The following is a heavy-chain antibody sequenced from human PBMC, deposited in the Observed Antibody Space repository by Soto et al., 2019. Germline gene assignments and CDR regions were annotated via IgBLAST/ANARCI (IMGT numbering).Heavy chain of an antibody. CDR2: IWDDGNKK. J-gene: IGHJ4*02. CDR1: GFTFSSYG. Sequence: QVQLVESGGGVVQPGRSLRLSCAASGFTFSSYGMHWVRQAPGKGLEWVTNIWDDGNKKYYADSVKGRFTVSRDNSKNMMYLQMNSLTAEGTAVYYCARDKGAAILHLLYWGQGTLVTVSS. V-gene: IGHV3-33*01. D-gene: IGHD2-21*01. CDR3: ARDKGAAILHLLY.